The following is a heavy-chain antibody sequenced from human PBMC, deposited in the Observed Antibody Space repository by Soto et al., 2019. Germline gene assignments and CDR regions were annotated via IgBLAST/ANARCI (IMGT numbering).Heavy chain of an antibody. CDR3: AKDLLWGQSGY. CDR2: INTDGTNT. D-gene: IGHD3-16*01. J-gene: IGHJ4*02. Sequence: EVQLVESGGGLVQPGGSLRLSCAVSGFTFSRYWMHWFRQDPGNGLVWVSSINTDGTNTQYADSVRGRFTVSRDNAKNTVYLQMISLRREDTAVYDCAKDLLWGQSGYWGQGTLVVVSS. V-gene: IGHV3-74*03. CDR1: GFTFSRYW.